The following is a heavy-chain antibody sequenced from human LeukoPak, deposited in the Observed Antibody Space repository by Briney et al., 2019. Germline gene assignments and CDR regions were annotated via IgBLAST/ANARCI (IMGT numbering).Heavy chain of an antibody. CDR2: IYYSGST. D-gene: IGHD5-18*01. J-gene: IGHJ4*02. CDR3: ARGASGYSYG. Sequence: AEPLSLTCTVSGGPISSYYWRWLRQPPGKGLEWIGYIYYSGSTNYNPSLKSRVTISIDTSKNQFSLNLSSVTAADTAVYYCARGASGYSYGWGQGTLVTVSS. CDR1: GGPISSYY. V-gene: IGHV4-59*01.